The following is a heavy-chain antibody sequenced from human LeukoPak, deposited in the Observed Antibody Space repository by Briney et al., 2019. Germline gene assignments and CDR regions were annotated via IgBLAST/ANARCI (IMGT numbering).Heavy chain of an antibody. V-gene: IGHV3-11*06. J-gene: IGHJ4*02. CDR2: NSSSSSYT. Sequence: GGSLRLSWAASVFTFSDYYMSWIRQAPGKGLEGVSYNSSSSSYTNYADSVKGRFTISRDNAKNSLYLQMNSLRAEDTAVYYCAREGGEVQGYFEYWAQGPLVSVSS. CDR1: VFTFSDYY. CDR3: AREGGEVQGYFEY. D-gene: IGHD1-26*01.